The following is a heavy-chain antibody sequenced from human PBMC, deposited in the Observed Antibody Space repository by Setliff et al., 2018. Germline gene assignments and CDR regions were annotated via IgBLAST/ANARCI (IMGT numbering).Heavy chain of an antibody. CDR1: GFTFTNYA. CDR2: ISGSGDST. D-gene: IGHD6-25*01. V-gene: IGHV3-23*01. J-gene: IGHJ4*02. CDR3: ANYEQRPRNLDY. Sequence: PGGSLRLSCAASGFTFTNYAMNWVRQAPGKGLEWVSTISGSGDSTYYADSVKGRFTISRDNPRSTLYLQMNSLRAEDTALYYCANYEQRPRNLDYWGQGTLVTVSS.